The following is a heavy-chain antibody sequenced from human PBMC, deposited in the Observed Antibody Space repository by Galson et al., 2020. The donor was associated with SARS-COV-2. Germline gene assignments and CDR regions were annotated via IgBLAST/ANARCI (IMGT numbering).Heavy chain of an antibody. D-gene: IGHD1-26*01. CDR3: ARGPGAGRKPLYYFDY. V-gene: IGHV4-34*01. CDR2: INHSGST. CDR1: GGSFSGYY. Sequence: SETLSLTCAVYGGSFSGYYWSWIRQPPGKGLEWIGEINHSGSTNYNPSLKSRVTISVDTSKNQFSLKLSSVTAADTAVYYCARGPGAGRKPLYYFDYWGQGTLVTVSS. J-gene: IGHJ4*02.